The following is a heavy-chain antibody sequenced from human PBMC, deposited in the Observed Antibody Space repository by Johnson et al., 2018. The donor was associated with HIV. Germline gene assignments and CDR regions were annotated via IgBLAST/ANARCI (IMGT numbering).Heavy chain of an antibody. CDR3: AKLAIDYSGAWYGLTFDI. V-gene: IGHV3-66*01. CDR2: IYSGGST. CDR1: GFTVSSNY. J-gene: IGHJ3*02. Sequence: VQLVESGGGVVQPGGSLRLSCAASGFTVSSNYMSWVRQAPGKGLEWVSVIYSGGSTYYVDSVKGRFTISRDNSKNTLYLQMNSLRAEDSAVYYCAKLAIDYSGAWYGLTFDIWGQGTMVTVSS. D-gene: IGHD6-19*01.